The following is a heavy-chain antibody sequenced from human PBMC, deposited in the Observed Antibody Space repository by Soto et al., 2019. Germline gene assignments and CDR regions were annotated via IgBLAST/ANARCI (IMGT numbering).Heavy chain of an antibody. CDR2: IIPILGIA. CDR1: GGTFSSYT. D-gene: IGHD5-18*01. J-gene: IGHJ5*02. V-gene: IGHV1-69*04. CDR3: ARESDTVWVWFDP. Sequence: GASVKVSCKASGGTFSSYTISWVRQAPGQGLEWMGRIIPILGIANYAQKFQGRVTITADKSTSTAYMELSSLRSEDTAVYYCARESDTVWVWFDPWGQGTLVTVSS.